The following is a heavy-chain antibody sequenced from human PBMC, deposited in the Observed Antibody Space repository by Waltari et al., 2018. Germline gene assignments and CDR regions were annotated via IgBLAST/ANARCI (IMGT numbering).Heavy chain of an antibody. J-gene: IGHJ4*02. V-gene: IGHV4-39*01. CDR2: RYLTGTT. CDR3: AGTDLHTKIAFDS. CDR1: GASVASAAHY. D-gene: IGHD2-21*01. Sequence: QVRLRESGPGLVKPSETLSLTCAVSGASVASAAHYWGWIRQSPERGLEWIGTRYLTGTTHYSPSLRSRVTISADTSRDQCSLRVNAVTAADTAVYYCAGTDLHTKIAFDSWGQGTQVTVSA.